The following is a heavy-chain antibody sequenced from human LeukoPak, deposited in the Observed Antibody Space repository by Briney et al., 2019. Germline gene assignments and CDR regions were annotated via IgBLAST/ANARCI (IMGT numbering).Heavy chain of an antibody. CDR1: GYTFTTYS. J-gene: IGHJ6*02. Sequence: ASVKVSCKASGYTFTTYSMHWVRQAPGQGLEWMAIINLSGGSTDYTQKFQGRVTMTRDTSTSTVYMELSSLRSENTAVYYCVRHNHMDVWGQGTTVTVSS. V-gene: IGHV1-46*01. CDR2: INLSGGST. CDR3: VRHNHMDV.